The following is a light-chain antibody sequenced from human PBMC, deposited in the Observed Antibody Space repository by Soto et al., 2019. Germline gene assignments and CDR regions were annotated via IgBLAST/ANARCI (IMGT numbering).Light chain of an antibody. J-gene: IGLJ2*01. CDR1: SSDVGGYNF. CDR2: EVS. CDR3: SSYTSTSSPVL. Sequence: QSALTQPASVSGSPGQSITISCTGTSSDVGGYNFVSWYQQNPGRAPKLMIFEVSNRPSGVSDRFSGSKSGNTASLTISGLQAEDEADYYCSSYTSTSSPVLFGGGTKVTVL. V-gene: IGLV2-14*01.